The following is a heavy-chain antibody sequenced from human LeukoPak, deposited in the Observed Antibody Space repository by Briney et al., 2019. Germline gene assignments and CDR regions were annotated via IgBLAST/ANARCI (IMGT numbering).Heavy chain of an antibody. Sequence: SETLSLTCTVSGGSISSYYWSWIRQPPGKGLEWIGYIYYSGSTNYNPSLKSRVTISVDTPKNQFSLKLSSVTAADTAVYYCARGRLKLGSSSFDYWGQGTLVTVSS. CDR1: GGSISSYY. V-gene: IGHV4-59*01. CDR3: ARGRLKLGSSSFDY. J-gene: IGHJ4*02. D-gene: IGHD7-27*01. CDR2: IYYSGST.